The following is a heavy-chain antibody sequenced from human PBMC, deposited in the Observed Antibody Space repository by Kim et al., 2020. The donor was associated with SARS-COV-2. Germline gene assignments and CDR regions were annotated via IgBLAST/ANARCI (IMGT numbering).Heavy chain of an antibody. V-gene: IGHV3-33*01. CDR3: AREGGVVPAAIAFLVRDPESYYYGMDV. J-gene: IGHJ6*02. CDR2: IWYDGSNK. Sequence: GGSLRLSCAASGFTFSSYGMHWVRQAPGKGLEWVAVIWYDGSNKYYADSVKGRFTISRDNSKNTLYLQMNSLRAEDTAVYYCAREGGVVPAAIAFLVRDPESYYYGMDVWGQGTTVTVSS. CDR1: GFTFSSYG. D-gene: IGHD2-2*01.